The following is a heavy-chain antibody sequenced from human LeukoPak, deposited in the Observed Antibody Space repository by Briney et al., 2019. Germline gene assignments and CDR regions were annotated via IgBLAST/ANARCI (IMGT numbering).Heavy chain of an antibody. CDR3: AREAEPAAIRGLIDP. Sequence: SETLSLTCTVSGGSISSYYWSWIRQPPGKGLEWIGEIYHSGSTNYNPSLKSRVTISVDTSKNRFSLKLSSVTAADTAVYYCAREAEPAAIRGLIDPWGQGTLVTVSP. CDR1: GGSISSYY. V-gene: IGHV4-59*12. J-gene: IGHJ5*02. D-gene: IGHD2-2*01. CDR2: IYHSGST.